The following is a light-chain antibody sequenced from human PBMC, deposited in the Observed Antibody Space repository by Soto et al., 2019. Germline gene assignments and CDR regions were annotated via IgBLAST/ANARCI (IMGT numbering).Light chain of an antibody. Sequence: QSVLTQPASVSGSPGQSITISCTGTSSDVGGYNYVSWYQQHPGKAPKLMIYDVSNRPSGVSNRFSGSKSGNXAXLTISGLQAEDEADYYCSSYTSSSTRVFXXGTXXXXL. CDR1: SSDVGGYNY. CDR2: DVS. J-gene: IGLJ1*01. CDR3: SSYTSSSTRV. V-gene: IGLV2-14*01.